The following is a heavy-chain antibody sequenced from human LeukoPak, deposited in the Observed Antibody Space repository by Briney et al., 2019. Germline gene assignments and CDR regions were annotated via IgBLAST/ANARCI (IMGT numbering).Heavy chain of an antibody. CDR2: INSDGSST. CDR3: ASSANYYGSGSYYDYYDAFDI. Sequence: PGGSLRLSCAASGFTFDDYAMHWVRQAPGKGLVWVSRINSDGSSTSYADSVKGRFTISRDNAKNTLYLQMNSLRAEDTAVYYCASSANYYGSGSYYDYYDAFDIWGQGTMVTVSS. CDR1: GFTFDDYA. J-gene: IGHJ3*02. V-gene: IGHV3-74*01. D-gene: IGHD3-10*01.